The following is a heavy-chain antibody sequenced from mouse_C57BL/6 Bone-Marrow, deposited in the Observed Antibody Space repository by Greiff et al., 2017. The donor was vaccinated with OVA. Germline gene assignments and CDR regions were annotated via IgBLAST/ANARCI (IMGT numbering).Heavy chain of an antibody. CDR2: ISDGGSYT. V-gene: IGHV5-4*01. Sequence: DVMLVESGGGLVKPGGSLKLSCAASGFTFSSYAMSWVRQTPEKRLEWVATISDGGSYTYYPDNVKGRFTISRDNAKNNLYLQMSHLKSEDTAMYYCARDSPLDYWGQGTTLTVSS. CDR1: GFTFSSYA. CDR3: ARDSPLDY. J-gene: IGHJ2*01.